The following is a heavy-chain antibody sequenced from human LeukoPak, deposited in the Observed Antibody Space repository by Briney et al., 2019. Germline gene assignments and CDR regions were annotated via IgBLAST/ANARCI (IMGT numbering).Heavy chain of an antibody. J-gene: IGHJ5*02. CDR2: TRYDGSNK. D-gene: IGHD4-17*01. V-gene: IGHV3-30*02. CDR1: GFTFSSYG. Sequence: PGGSLRLSCAASGFTFSSYGMHWVRQAPGKGLEWVAFTRYDGSNKYYADSVKGRFTISRDNSKNTLYLQMNSLRAEDTAVYYCAKTVTIKRYNWFDPWGQGTLVTVSS. CDR3: AKTVTIKRYNWFDP.